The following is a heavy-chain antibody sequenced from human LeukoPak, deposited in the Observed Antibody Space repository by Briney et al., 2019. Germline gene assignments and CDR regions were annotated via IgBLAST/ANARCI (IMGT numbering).Heavy chain of an antibody. V-gene: IGHV3-23*01. J-gene: IGHJ4*02. Sequence: GGSLRLSCATSGFTFSSYTMTWVRQAPGKGLEWVSTIIGSGGRTYNADSVKGRFTTSRDNSKNTLYLQMNSLRAEDTAVYYCAKASSDSSGWSYYWGQGTLVTVSS. D-gene: IGHD6-19*01. CDR2: IIGSGGRT. CDR3: AKASSDSSGWSYY. CDR1: GFTFSSYT.